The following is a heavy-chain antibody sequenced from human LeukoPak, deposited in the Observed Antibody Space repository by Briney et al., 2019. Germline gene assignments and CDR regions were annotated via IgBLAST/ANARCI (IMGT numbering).Heavy chain of an antibody. Sequence: SGGSLRLSCAASGFTVSSNYMSWVRQAPGKGMEWVSVIYSGGSTYYADSVKGRFTISRDNSKNTLYLQMNSLRAEDTAVYYCAAHSATYYDFWSGYFGSFDYWGQGTLVTVSS. V-gene: IGHV3-66*01. CDR1: GFTVSSNY. CDR2: IYSGGST. J-gene: IGHJ4*02. CDR3: AAHSATYYDFWSGYFGSFDY. D-gene: IGHD3-3*01.